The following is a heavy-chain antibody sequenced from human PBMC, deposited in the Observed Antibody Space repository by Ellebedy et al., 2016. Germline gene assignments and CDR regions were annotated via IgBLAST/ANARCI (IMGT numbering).Heavy chain of an antibody. CDR1: GYTFSNYG. J-gene: IGHJ6*02. CDR3: AREPSGLVGYYGMDV. Sequence: ASVKVSCXASGYTFSNYGITWVRQAPGQRLEWMGWINAGNGNTKYSQKFQGRVTITRDTSASTAYMELSSLRPEDTAVYYCAREPSGLVGYYGMDVWGQGTTVTVSS. D-gene: IGHD6-19*01. CDR2: INAGNGNT. V-gene: IGHV1-3*01.